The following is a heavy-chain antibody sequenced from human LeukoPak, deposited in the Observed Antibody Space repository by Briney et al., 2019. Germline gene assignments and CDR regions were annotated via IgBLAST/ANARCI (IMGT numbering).Heavy chain of an antibody. CDR2: ISAYNGNT. CDR3: AVAGFSVGNDY. Sequence: GASVKVSCKASGYTFTSYGISWVRQAPGQGLEGMGWISAYNGNTNYAQKLQGRVTMTTDTSTSTDYMELRSLRSDDTAVYYCAVAGFSVGNDYWGQGTLVTVSS. V-gene: IGHV1-18*04. CDR1: GYTFTSYG. D-gene: IGHD6-19*01. J-gene: IGHJ4*02.